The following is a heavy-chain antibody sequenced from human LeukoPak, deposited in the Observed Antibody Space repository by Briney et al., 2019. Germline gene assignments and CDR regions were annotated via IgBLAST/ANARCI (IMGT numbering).Heavy chain of an antibody. Sequence: SETLSLTCAVYGGSFSGYYWSWIRQPPGKGLEWIGEINHSGSTNYNPSLKSRVTISVDTSKNQFSLKLSSVTAADTAVYYCATVRRYGMDGWGQGTTVTVSS. CDR3: ATVRRYGMDG. CDR2: INHSGST. D-gene: IGHD5-24*01. V-gene: IGHV4-34*01. CDR1: GGSFSGYY. J-gene: IGHJ6*02.